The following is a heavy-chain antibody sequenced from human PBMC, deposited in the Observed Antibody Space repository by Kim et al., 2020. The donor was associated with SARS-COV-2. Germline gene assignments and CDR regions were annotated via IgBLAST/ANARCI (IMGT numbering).Heavy chain of an antibody. Sequence: GGSLRLSCAASGFTFSGSAMHWVRQASGKGLEWVGRIRSKANSYATAYAASVKGRFTISRDDSKNTAYLQMNSLKTEDTAVYYCTRGIAVAGRQVTPLLPYYYYGMDVWGQGTTVTVSS. CDR1: GFTFSGSA. J-gene: IGHJ6*02. CDR2: IRSKANSYAT. V-gene: IGHV3-73*01. D-gene: IGHD6-19*01. CDR3: TRGIAVAGRQVTPLLPYYYYGMDV.